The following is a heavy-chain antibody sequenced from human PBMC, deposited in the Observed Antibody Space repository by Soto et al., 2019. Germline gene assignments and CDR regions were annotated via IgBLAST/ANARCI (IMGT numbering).Heavy chain of an antibody. CDR3: AAVKSGPDWYFDL. J-gene: IGHJ2*01. CDR1: GFTFTSSA. Sequence: ASVKVSCKASGFTFTSSAMQWVRQARGQRLEWIGWIVVGSGNTNYAQKFQERVTITRDMSTSTAYMELSSLRSEDTAVYYCAAVKSGPDWYFDLWGRGTLVTVSS. CDR2: IVVGSGNT. V-gene: IGHV1-58*02. D-gene: IGHD6-25*01.